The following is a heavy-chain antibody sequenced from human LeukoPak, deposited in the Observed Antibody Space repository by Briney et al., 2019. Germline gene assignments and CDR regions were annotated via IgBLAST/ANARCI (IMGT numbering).Heavy chain of an antibody. V-gene: IGHV1-69*13. J-gene: IGHJ6*02. D-gene: IGHD1-26*01. CDR3: ARDTPLWESSAQYPHYYYYYGMDV. CDR2: IIPIFGTA. CDR1: GGTFSSYA. Sequence: ASVKVSCKASGGTFSSYAISWVRQAPEQGLEWMGGIIPIFGTANYAQKFQGRVTITADESTSTAYMELSSLRSEDTAVYYCARDTPLWESSAQYPHYYYYYGMDVWGQGTTVTVSS.